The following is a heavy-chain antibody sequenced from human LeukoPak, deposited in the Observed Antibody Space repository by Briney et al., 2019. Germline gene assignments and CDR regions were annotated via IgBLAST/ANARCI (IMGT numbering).Heavy chain of an antibody. D-gene: IGHD3-10*01. CDR1: GGSVSSDSHY. Sequence: PSETLSLTCTVSGGSVSSDSHYWNWIRQPPGKGLEWIGDISYSGSTNYKSSLKSRVTISVDTSKNQFSLKLNSVTAADTAVYYCARFLWFGGPFDPWGQGTLVTVSS. V-gene: IGHV4-61*01. J-gene: IGHJ5*02. CDR3: ARFLWFGGPFDP. CDR2: ISYSGST.